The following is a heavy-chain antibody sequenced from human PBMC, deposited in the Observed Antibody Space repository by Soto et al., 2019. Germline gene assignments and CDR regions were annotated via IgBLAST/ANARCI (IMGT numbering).Heavy chain of an antibody. CDR3: ALGRVRGLGGMDV. D-gene: IGHD3-10*01. Sequence: QVQLVESGGGVVQPGRSLRLSCAASGFTFSSYGMHWVRQAPGKGLVWVAVISYDGSNKYYADSVKGRFTISRDNSKNTLYLQMNSLRAEDTAVYYCALGRVRGLGGMDVWGQGTTVTVSS. CDR2: ISYDGSNK. J-gene: IGHJ6*02. V-gene: IGHV3-30*03. CDR1: GFTFSSYG.